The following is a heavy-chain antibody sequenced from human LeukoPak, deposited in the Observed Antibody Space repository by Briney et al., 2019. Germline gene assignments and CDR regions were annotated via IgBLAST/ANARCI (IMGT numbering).Heavy chain of an antibody. CDR2: IYYSGST. J-gene: IGHJ4*02. V-gene: IGHV4-39*01. Sequence: SETLSLTCTVSGGSISSSSYYWGWIRQPPGKGLEWIGSIYYSGSTNYNPSLKSRVTISVDTSKNQFSLKLSSVTAADTAVYYCATVMVYAPFVYYFDYWGQGTLVTVSS. D-gene: IGHD2-8*01. CDR3: ATVMVYAPFVYYFDY. CDR1: GGSISSSSYY.